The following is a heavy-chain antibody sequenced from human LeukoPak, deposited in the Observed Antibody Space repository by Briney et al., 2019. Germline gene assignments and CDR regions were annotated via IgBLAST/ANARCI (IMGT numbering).Heavy chain of an antibody. V-gene: IGHV3-30-3*01. Sequence: GRSLRLSCAASGFTFSSYAMHWVRQAPGKGLEWVAVISYDGSNKYYADSVKGRFTISRDNSKNTLYLQMNSLRAEDTAVYYCAAVTGTTAEGDYWGQGTLVTVSS. CDR3: AAVTGTTAEGDY. CDR1: GFTFSSYA. D-gene: IGHD1-20*01. J-gene: IGHJ4*02. CDR2: ISYDGSNK.